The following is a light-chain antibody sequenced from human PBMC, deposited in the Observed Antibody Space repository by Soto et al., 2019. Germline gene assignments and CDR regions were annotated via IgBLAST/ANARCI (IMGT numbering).Light chain of an antibody. Sequence: DIQMTQSPSTLSASIGDRVTITCRASQSISSWLAWYQQKPGKAPKLLIYKASSLEGGVPSRFSGSGSGTAFTLTNSSLQPDDFASYYCQQYNSYSTFGQGTKVEIK. CDR2: KAS. J-gene: IGKJ1*01. CDR1: QSISSW. V-gene: IGKV1-5*03. CDR3: QQYNSYST.